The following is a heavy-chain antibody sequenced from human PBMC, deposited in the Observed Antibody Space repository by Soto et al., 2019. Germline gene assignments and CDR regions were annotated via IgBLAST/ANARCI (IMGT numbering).Heavy chain of an antibody. CDR1: GGSVSSGDYY. V-gene: IGHV4-31*03. CDR2: IYNTGST. J-gene: IGHJ5*02. D-gene: IGHD6-13*01. Sequence: TLSLTCTVSGGSVSSGDYYWSWIRQHPGKGLEWIGYIYNTGSTDYNASLKGRLTMSVESSKNQFSMRLTSVTAADEAVYFCARARRFTSSWFWFDPWGQGTLVTVSS. CDR3: ARARRFTSSWFWFDP.